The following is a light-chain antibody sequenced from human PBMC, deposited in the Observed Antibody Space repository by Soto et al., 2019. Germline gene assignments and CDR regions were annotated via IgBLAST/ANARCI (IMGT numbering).Light chain of an antibody. CDR1: QSVSSSY. J-gene: IGKJ2*01. CDR2: GAS. V-gene: IGKV3-20*01. Sequence: EIVLTQSPGTLSLSPGERATLSCRASQSVSSSYLAWHQQKPGQAPRLLIYGASSRATGIPDRFSGSGSVTDFTLTINGLEPEDFPVYYCQQYGSSPVTFGQGTKLEIK. CDR3: QQYGSSPVT.